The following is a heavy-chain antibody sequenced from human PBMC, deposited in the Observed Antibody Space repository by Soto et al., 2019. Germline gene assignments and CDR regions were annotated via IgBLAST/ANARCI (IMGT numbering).Heavy chain of an antibody. Sequence: EVQLVESGGGLVQPGGSLRLSCAASGFMIGTYWMNWVRQAPGKGLEWVANIEKDGSERNYVDSVKGRFTISRDNAKNSLYLQMNSRRAEDTAVYYCAGGSGWESDFWGQGTHVTVSS. CDR3: AGGSGWESDF. J-gene: IGHJ4*02. D-gene: IGHD6-19*01. CDR1: GFMIGTYW. V-gene: IGHV3-7*05. CDR2: IEKDGSER.